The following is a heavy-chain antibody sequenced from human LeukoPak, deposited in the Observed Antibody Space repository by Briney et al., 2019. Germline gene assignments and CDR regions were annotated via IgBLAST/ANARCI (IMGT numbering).Heavy chain of an antibody. J-gene: IGHJ6*03. CDR1: GYSIGNGYF. CDR3: ASVRRGFGESSKYYSYYYMDV. Sequence: PSETLSLTCTVSGYSIGNGYFWGWIRQPPGKGLEWIGNIYRTGTTFYNPSLQSRVSMSVDTSKNHFSLKLSAVTAADTAVYYCASVRRGFGESSKYYSYYYMDVWGNGTTVPIS. V-gene: IGHV4-38-2*02. CDR2: IYRTGTT. D-gene: IGHD3-10*01.